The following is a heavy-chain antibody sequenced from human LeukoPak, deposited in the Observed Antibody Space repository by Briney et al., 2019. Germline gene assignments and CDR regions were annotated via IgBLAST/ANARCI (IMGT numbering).Heavy chain of an antibody. V-gene: IGHV3-53*01. CDR1: GFTVSSNY. D-gene: IGHD1-14*01. CDR2: IYSGDNT. CDR3: ARDFITSLGMFSGDY. J-gene: IGHJ4*02. Sequence: PGGSLRLSCAASGFTVSSNYMSWVRQAPGQGLEWVSVIYSGDNTYYADSVKGRFTISTHNSKNTLYLQMNSLRAEDTAVYYCARDFITSLGMFSGDYWGQGTLVTVSS.